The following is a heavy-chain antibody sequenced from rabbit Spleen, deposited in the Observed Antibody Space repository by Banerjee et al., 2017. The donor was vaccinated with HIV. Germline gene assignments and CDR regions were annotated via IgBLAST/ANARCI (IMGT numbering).Heavy chain of an antibody. V-gene: IGHV1S45*01. J-gene: IGHJ4*01. CDR2: ISTGSGST. D-gene: IGHD4-1*01. Sequence: QEQLEESGGGLVQPEGSLTLTCTASGFSFSSGYDMCWVRQAPGKGLEWIGCISTGSGSTYYASWAKGRFTISKTSSTTVTLQVTSLTAADTATYFCARGTYSSGWGLWGPGPLVTVS. CDR1: GFSFSSGYD. CDR3: ARGTYSSGWGL.